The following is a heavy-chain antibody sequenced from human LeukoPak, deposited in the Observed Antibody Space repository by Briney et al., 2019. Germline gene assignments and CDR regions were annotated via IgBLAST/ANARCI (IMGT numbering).Heavy chain of an antibody. CDR3: AKARWSTYYFDY. CDR1: GFTFGSYA. V-gene: IGHV3-23*01. CDR2: ISGSGGST. J-gene: IGHJ4*02. D-gene: IGHD2-15*01. Sequence: PGGSLRLSCAASGFTFGSYAMSWVRQAPGKGLEWVSAISGSGGSTYYADSVKGRFTISRDNSKNTLYLQMNSLRAEDTAVYYCAKARWSTYYFDYWGQGTLVTVSS.